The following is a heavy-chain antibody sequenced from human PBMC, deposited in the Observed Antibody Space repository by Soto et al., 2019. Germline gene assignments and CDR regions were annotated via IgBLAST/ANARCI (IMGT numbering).Heavy chain of an antibody. CDR2: VYSGGST. CDR3: ARDFSRKNDAFDI. V-gene: IGHV3-66*01. CDR1: GFTVTTNY. J-gene: IGHJ3*02. Sequence: EVQLVESGGGLVQPGGSLRLSCAASGFTVTTNYMSWVRQPPGKGLEWVSVVYSGGSTYYADSVKGRFTVSRDNSKKTLYLQMNSLRAEDTAVYYCARDFSRKNDAFDIWGQGTVVTVSS.